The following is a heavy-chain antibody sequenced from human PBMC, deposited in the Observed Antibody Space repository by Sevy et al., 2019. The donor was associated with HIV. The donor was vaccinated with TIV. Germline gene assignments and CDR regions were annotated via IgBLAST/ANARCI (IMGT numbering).Heavy chain of an antibody. J-gene: IGHJ4*02. CDR2: IWYDGSNK. D-gene: IGHD6-19*01. V-gene: IGHV3-33*06. CDR1: GFTFSSYG. CDR3: AKGKTYSSGLYYFDY. Sequence: GGSVRLSCAASGFTFSSYGMHWVRQAPGKGLEWVAVIWYDGSNKYYADSVKGRFTISRDNSKNTLYLQMNSLRAEDTAVYYCAKGKTYSSGLYYFDYWGQGTLVTFSS.